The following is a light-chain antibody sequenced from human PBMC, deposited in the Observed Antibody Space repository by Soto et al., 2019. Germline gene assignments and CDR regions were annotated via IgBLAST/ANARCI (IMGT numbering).Light chain of an antibody. CDR3: SSYTSSSIAYV. J-gene: IGLJ1*01. CDR1: SSDLGGYNY. V-gene: IGLV2-14*01. CDR2: EVS. Sequence: QSALTQPASVSGSPGQSITISCTGPSSDLGGYNYGSWYQQHPGKAPKLMIYEVSNRPSGVSNRFSGSKSGNTASLTISGLQAEDEADYYCSSYTSSSIAYVFGTGTKVTVL.